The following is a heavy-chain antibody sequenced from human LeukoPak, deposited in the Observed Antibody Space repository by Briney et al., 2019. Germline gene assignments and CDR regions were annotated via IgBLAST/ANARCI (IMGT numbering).Heavy chain of an antibody. CDR1: GFIFSAYG. D-gene: IGHD3-16*02. CDR3: ARDNRYTGNYLDAFDI. CDR2: IWYDGSSK. Sequence: GWSLRLSCAASGFIFSAYGMHWVRQAPGKGLEWLAVIWYDGSSKYYSDSVKGRFTISRDNSKNTLYMQMNNLRVEDTAVYFCARDNRYTGNYLDAFDIWGQGTLVTVSS. V-gene: IGHV3-33*01. J-gene: IGHJ3*02.